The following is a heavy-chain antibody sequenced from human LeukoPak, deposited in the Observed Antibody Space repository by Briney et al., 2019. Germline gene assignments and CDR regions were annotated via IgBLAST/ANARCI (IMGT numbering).Heavy chain of an antibody. CDR1: GYTFSDYY. J-gene: IGHJ4*02. Sequence: ASVKVSCKASGYTFSDYYMHWVRQAPGQGLEWMGWINPNSGGTNYAQKFQGRVTMTRDTSISTAYMELSRLRSDDTAVYYCARGGDIVVVVAATPSKKYYFDYWGQGTLVTVSS. CDR3: ARGGDIVVVVAATPSKKYYFDY. V-gene: IGHV1-2*02. D-gene: IGHD2-15*01. CDR2: INPNSGGT.